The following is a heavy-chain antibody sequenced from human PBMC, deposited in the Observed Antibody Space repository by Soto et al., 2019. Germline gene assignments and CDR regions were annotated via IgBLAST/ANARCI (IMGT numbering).Heavy chain of an antibody. Sequence: GPSVKVSCKASGYTFTGYYMHWVRQAPGQGLEWMGWINPNSGGTNFAQKFQGRVTMTRDTSISTAYMELSRLISDDTAVYYCARGYYYDSSGFNWFDPWGQGTLVTVSS. J-gene: IGHJ5*02. CDR1: GYTFTGYY. CDR3: ARGYYYDSSGFNWFDP. D-gene: IGHD3-22*01. V-gene: IGHV1-2*02. CDR2: INPNSGGT.